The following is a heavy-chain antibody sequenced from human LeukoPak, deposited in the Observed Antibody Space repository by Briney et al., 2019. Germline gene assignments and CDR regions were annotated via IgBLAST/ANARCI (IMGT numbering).Heavy chain of an antibody. CDR1: GYTFSNYA. V-gene: IGHV1-18*01. CDR2: ISAYNGNT. Sequence: GASVKVSCKASGYTFSNYAINWVRQAPGQGLEWMGWISAYNGNTNYAQKLQGRVTMTTDTSTSTAYMELRSLRSDDTAVYYCARDRDRITMVRGVIIQFDYWGQGTLVTVSS. D-gene: IGHD3-10*01. J-gene: IGHJ4*02. CDR3: ARDRDRITMVRGVIIQFDY.